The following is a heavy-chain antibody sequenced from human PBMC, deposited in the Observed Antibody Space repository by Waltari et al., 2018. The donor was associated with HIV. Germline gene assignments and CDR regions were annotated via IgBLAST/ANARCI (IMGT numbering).Heavy chain of an antibody. J-gene: IGHJ4*02. CDR3: ARSDSSSWYPRYFDY. CDR1: GFTFSSYW. CDR2: INSDGSST. V-gene: IGHV3-74*01. D-gene: IGHD6-13*01. Sequence: EVQLVESGGGLVQPGGSLGLSCAASGFTFSSYWMQWVRQAPGKGLVWVSRINSDGSSTSYADSVKGRFTISRDNAKNTLYLQMNSLRAEDTAVYYCARSDSSSWYPRYFDYWGQGTLVTVSS.